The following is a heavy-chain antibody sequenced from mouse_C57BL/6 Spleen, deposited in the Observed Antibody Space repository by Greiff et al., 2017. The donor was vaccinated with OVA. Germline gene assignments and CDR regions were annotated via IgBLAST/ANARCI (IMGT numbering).Heavy chain of an antibody. CDR1: GYTFTNYY. CDR3: AREGDMGLPDY. CDR2: IGTGSGSN. Sequence: QVKLQQSGAELVKPGASVTISCKASGYTFTNYYINWVKQRPGKGLEWIGKIGTGSGSNYYNEKFKSKATRTADKSSSTSYMQLSSLTAEDSAVYFCAREGDMGLPDYWGPGTTLTVSS. D-gene: IGHD2-4*01. J-gene: IGHJ2*01. V-gene: IGHV1-77*01.